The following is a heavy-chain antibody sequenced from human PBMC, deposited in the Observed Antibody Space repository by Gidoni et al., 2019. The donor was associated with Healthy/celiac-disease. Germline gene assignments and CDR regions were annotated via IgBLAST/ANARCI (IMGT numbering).Heavy chain of an antibody. Sequence: QVQLQQWGAGLLQPSETLSLTCAVYGGSFSGSYWSWIRQPPGKGLEWIGEINHSGSTNDNPSLKSRVTISVETSKNQFSLKLSSVTAADTAVYYCARANIVGVPALIYYYYGMDVWGQGTTVTVSS. CDR1: GGSFSGSY. CDR2: INHSGST. J-gene: IGHJ6*02. V-gene: IGHV4-34*01. CDR3: ARANIVGVPALIYYYYGMDV. D-gene: IGHD2-2*01.